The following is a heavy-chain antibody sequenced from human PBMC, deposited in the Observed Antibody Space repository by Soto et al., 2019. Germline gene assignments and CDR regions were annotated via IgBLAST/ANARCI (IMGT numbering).Heavy chain of an antibody. V-gene: IGHV4-39*01. CDR3: ARRERAAGTDWWFDP. Sequence: SETLSLTCTVSGGSISSSTYYWGWMRQPPGKGLEWIASFFIGGNTYYNPSLKSRVTISVDTSKNQFSLKLSSVTAADTAVYYCARRERAAGTDWWFDPWGQGTLVTV. CDR2: FFIGGNT. J-gene: IGHJ5*02. CDR1: GGSISSSTYY. D-gene: IGHD6-13*01.